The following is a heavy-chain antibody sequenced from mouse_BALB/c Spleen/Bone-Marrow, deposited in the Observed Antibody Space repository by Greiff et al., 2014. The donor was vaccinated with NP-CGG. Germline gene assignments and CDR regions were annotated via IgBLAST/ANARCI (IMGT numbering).Heavy chain of an antibody. Sequence: VQVVESGAEPVRPESSVKISCKASGYAFSSYWMNWVKQRPGQGLEWIGQIYPGDGDTNYNGNFKDKATLTTDKSSTTAYMQLSSLTSEDSAVYFCARGGRLTGYYFDYWGQGTTLTVSS. V-gene: IGHV1-80*01. CDR1: GYAFSSYW. CDR2: IYPGDGDT. J-gene: IGHJ2*01. CDR3: ARGGRLTGYYFDY. D-gene: IGHD4-1*01.